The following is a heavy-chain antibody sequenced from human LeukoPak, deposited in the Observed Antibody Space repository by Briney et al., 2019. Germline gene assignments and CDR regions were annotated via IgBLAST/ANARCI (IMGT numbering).Heavy chain of an antibody. V-gene: IGHV1-69*04. CDR1: GGTFSSYA. D-gene: IGHD3-22*01. CDR3: ARRPTEGEVITPGSSGAFDI. CDR2: IIPILGIA. Sequence: SVKVSCKASGGTFSSYAISWVRQAPGQGLEWMGRIIPILGIANYAQKFQGRVTITADKSTSTAYMELSSLRSEDTAVYYCARRPTEGEVITPGSSGAFDIWGQGTMVTVSS. J-gene: IGHJ3*02.